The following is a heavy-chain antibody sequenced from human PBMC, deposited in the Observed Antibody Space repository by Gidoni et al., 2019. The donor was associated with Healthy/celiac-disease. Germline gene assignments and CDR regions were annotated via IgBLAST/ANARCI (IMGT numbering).Heavy chain of an antibody. CDR1: GASISSSNW. CDR3: AREPTVIENNWFDP. V-gene: IGHV4-4*02. J-gene: IGHJ5*02. CDR2: IYHSGST. D-gene: IGHD4-4*01. Sequence: QVQLQESGPGTVKHSGTLSLTCAASGASISSSNWGSWVRPPPGTGLEWIGEIYHSGSTNYNPSLKSRVTISVEKSKNQFSLKLSSVTAADTAVYYCAREPTVIENNWFDPWGQGTLVTVSS.